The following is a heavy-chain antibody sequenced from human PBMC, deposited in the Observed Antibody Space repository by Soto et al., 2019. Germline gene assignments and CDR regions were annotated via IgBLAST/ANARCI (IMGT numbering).Heavy chain of an antibody. CDR2: IYYSGST. J-gene: IGHJ4*02. Sequence: SEPLSLTCTVSGGSVSSGSYYWSWIRQPPGKGLEWIGYIYYSGSTNYNPSLKSRVTISVDTSKNQFSLKLSSVTAADTAVYYCARVGRITIFGVVIKNFDYWGQGTLVTVSS. CDR1: GGSVSSGSYY. CDR3: ARVGRITIFGVVIKNFDY. V-gene: IGHV4-61*01. D-gene: IGHD3-3*01.